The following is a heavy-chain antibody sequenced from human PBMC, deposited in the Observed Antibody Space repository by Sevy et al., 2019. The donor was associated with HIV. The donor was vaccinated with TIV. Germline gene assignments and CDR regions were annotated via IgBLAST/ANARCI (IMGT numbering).Heavy chain of an antibody. J-gene: IGHJ4*02. CDR3: ARGAIYDFWSGYYHLSY. CDR1: GGTFSSYA. CDR2: IIPIFGTA. Sequence: ASVKVSCKASGGTFSSYAISWVRQAPGQGLEWMGGIIPIFGTANYAQKFQGRVTITADESTSTAYMELSSLRSEDTAVYYCARGAIYDFWSGYYHLSYWGQGTLVTVFS. V-gene: IGHV1-69*13. D-gene: IGHD3-3*01.